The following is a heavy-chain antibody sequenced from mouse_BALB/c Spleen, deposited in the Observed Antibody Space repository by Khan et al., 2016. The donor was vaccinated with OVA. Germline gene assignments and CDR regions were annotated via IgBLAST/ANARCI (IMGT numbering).Heavy chain of an antibody. CDR3: EHHLTGTVAY. CDR2: ISSDGSYT. V-gene: IGHV5-6*01. CDR1: GFTFSSYG. D-gene: IGHD4-1*01. J-gene: IGHJ3*01. Sequence: EVQLVESGGDLVKPGGSLKLSCVASGFTFSSYGMPWVRQTPDKRLEWVATISSDGSYTYYPDSVKGRFTLSRANVKNTLYLQMSILNTEATAKYDVEHHLTGTVAYWGQGTLVTVSA.